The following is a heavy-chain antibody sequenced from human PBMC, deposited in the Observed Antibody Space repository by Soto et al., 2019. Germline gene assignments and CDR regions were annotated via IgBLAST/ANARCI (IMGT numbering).Heavy chain of an antibody. CDR1: EFTFSNYA. CDR2: IHGGGDYT. D-gene: IGHD1-26*01. Sequence: EVQVLESGGGLVQPGGSLRLSCAASEFTFSNYAMSWVRQAPGKGLEWVSTIHGGGDYTHYTDSVKGRFTISRDNSRNTLFLQMNSLRAEHTAVYYCAKNLGCGSSTTCTFDVWGRGTLVTVSS. V-gene: IGHV3-23*01. J-gene: IGHJ2*01. CDR3: AKNLGCGSSTTCTFDV.